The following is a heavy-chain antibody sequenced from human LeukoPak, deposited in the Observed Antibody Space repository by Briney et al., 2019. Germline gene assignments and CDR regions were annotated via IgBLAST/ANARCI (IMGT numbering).Heavy chain of an antibody. Sequence: GGSLRLSCAASGFTFSSYWMHWVRQAPGKGLVWVSRISSDGSSTSYADSVKGRFTISRDNAKNTLYLQMNSLRAEDTAVYYCARSPYGDYSFDYWGQGTLVTVSS. CDR2: ISSDGSST. CDR1: GFTFSSYW. V-gene: IGHV3-74*01. D-gene: IGHD4-17*01. J-gene: IGHJ4*02. CDR3: ARSPYGDYSFDY.